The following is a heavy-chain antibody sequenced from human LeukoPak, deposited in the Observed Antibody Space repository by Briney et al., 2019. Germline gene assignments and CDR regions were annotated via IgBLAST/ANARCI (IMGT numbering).Heavy chain of an antibody. CDR3: AGEGDYGHRFDY. D-gene: IGHD4-17*01. J-gene: IGHJ4*02. CDR1: GASLMGLY. V-gene: IGHV4-59*01. CDR2: IFQTGIA. Sequence: SETLSLTCSLSGASLMGLYWTWIRQSPGKGMEWIGYIFQTGIASYNPSLRCRAAISLEASKKQFSLNLRSATAEDTAVYFSAGEGDYGHRFDYWGGGILVTVSS.